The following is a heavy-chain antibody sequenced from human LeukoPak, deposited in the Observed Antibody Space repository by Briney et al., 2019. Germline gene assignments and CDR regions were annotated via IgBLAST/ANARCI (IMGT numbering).Heavy chain of an antibody. CDR1: GGSISSYY. CDR2: INYSGST. CDR3: ARHKQQLARNGFDF. V-gene: IGHV4-59*08. Sequence: SETLSLTCTVSGGSISSYYWSWIRQPPGKELEWIGYINYSGSTNYNPSLKSRVTISVDTSNNQFSLKLNSVTAADTAVYYCARHKQQLARNGFDFWGQGTRVTVSS. J-gene: IGHJ3*01. D-gene: IGHD6-13*01.